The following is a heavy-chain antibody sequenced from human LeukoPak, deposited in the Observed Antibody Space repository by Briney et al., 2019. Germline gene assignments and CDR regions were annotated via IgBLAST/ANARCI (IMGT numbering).Heavy chain of an antibody. V-gene: IGHV1-69*05. J-gene: IGHJ4*02. D-gene: IGHD6-13*01. CDR3: ARFLGQQLVLNPFDY. Sequence: SVKVSCKASGGTFSSYAISWVRQAPGQGLEWMGGIIPIFGTANYAQKFQGRVTITTDESTSTAYMELSSLRSDDTAVYYCARFLGQQLVLNPFDYWGQGTLVTVSS. CDR1: GGTFSSYA. CDR2: IIPIFGTA.